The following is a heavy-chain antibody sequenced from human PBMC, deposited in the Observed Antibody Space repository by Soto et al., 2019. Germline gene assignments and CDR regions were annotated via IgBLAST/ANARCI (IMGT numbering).Heavy chain of an antibody. V-gene: IGHV4-31*03. CDR2: IYYSGST. J-gene: IGHJ6*02. D-gene: IGHD4-17*01. CDR3: ARSDYGDRYYYGMDV. Sequence: SETLSLTCTVSGGSISSGGYYWSWIRQHPGKGLEWIGYIYYSGSTYYNPSLKSRVTISVDTSKNQFSLKLSSVTAADTAVYYCARSDYGDRYYYGMDVWGQGTTVTVSS. CDR1: GGSISSGGYY.